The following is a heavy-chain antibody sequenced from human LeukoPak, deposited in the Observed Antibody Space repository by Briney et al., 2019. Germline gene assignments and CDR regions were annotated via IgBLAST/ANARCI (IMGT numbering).Heavy chain of an antibody. D-gene: IGHD3-22*01. CDR1: GYTFTSYY. CDR2: INPIGGST. CDR3: ARDWLKEESPSDGFDY. J-gene: IGHJ4*02. Sequence: ASVKVSSKASGYTFTSYYMHWVRQARGQGLEWMGIINPIGGSTSSAQKFQGRVTMTRDMSTSTVYMELSSLRSEDTAVYYCARDWLKEESPSDGFDYWGQGTLVTVSS. V-gene: IGHV1-46*01.